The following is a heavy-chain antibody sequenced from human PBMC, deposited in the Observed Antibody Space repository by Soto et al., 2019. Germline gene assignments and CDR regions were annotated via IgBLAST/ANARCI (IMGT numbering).Heavy chain of an antibody. V-gene: IGHV3-30*18. CDR1: GFTFSSYG. Sequence: GGSLRLSCAASGFTFSSYGMHWVRQAPGKGLEWVAVISYDGSNKYYADSVKGRFTISRDNSKNTLYLQMNSLRAEDTAVYYCAKDWEYCSGGSCYLSGFDPWGQGTLVTVSS. D-gene: IGHD2-15*01. CDR2: ISYDGSNK. CDR3: AKDWEYCSGGSCYLSGFDP. J-gene: IGHJ5*02.